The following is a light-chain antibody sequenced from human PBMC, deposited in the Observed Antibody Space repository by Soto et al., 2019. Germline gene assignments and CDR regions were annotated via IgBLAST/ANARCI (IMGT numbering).Light chain of an antibody. J-gene: IGKJ1*01. CDR2: DAS. CDR3: QQSYNTPLT. Sequence: DIAVNQSPSSVDASXGDRVTIDSRTRPTTGTCLHGYRQKSGEAPEVXXSDASTLQGGGPSRFRCGASGTDFTLTISSLQLDDFATYYGQQSYNTPLTFGQGTKVDIK. V-gene: IGKV1-39*01. CDR1: PTTGTC.